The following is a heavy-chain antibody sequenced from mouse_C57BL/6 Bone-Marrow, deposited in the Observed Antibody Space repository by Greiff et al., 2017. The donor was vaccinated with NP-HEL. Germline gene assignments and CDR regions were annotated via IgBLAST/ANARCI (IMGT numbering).Heavy chain of an antibody. CDR2: INPSSGYT. J-gene: IGHJ4*01. V-gene: IGHV1-4*01. CDR3: ARSGGLYYSNYGWAMDY. Sequence: QVQLKQSGAELARPGASVKMSCKASGYTFTSYTMHWVKQRPGQGLEWIGYINPSSGYTKYNQKFKDKATLTADKSSSTAYMQLSSLTSEDSAVYYCARSGGLYYSNYGWAMDYWGQGTSVTVSS. D-gene: IGHD2-5*01. CDR1: GYTFTSYT.